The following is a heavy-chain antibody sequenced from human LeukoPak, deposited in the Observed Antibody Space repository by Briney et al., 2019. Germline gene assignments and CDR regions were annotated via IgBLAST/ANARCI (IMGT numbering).Heavy chain of an antibody. Sequence: YPGGSLRLSCAASGFIFSSDVMSWVRQAPGKGLEWVSTISANGGDTNYADSVKGRFTISRDNSKSTLYLQMNSLRAEDTAVYYCAKEWFGEWGQGTLVTVSS. J-gene: IGHJ4*02. CDR1: GFIFSSDV. D-gene: IGHD3-10*01. CDR2: ISANGGDT. CDR3: AKEWFGE. V-gene: IGHV3-23*01.